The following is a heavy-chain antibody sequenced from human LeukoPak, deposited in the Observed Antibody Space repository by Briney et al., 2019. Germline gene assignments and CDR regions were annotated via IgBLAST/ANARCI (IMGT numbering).Heavy chain of an antibody. J-gene: IGHJ4*02. D-gene: IGHD2/OR15-2a*01. CDR3: ARGEDYCRAWKDY. CDR1: GGSISSSGYY. Sequence: KPSETLSPTCTVSGGSISSSGYYWGWIRQPPGKGLEWIGSIYYSGSTYYNPSLKSRVTISVDASKIQFSLKLSSVTAADTAVYYCARGEDYCRAWKDYWGQGTLVTVSS. CDR2: IYYSGST. V-gene: IGHV4-39*01.